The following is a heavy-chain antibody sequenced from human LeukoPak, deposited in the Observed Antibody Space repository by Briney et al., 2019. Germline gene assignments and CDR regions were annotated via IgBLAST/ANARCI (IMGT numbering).Heavy chain of an antibody. CDR2: INPSGGRT. D-gene: IGHD2-8*01. Sequence: ASVTVSCMASGYNFIRYYMHWVGQAPGQGLEGMGIINPSGGRTSYAQKFQDRVTMTRDTSTSTVYMELSSLKSEDTAVYYCAREDVVLVDAVRYYYYGMDVWGQGTTVTVSS. CDR1: GYNFIRYY. V-gene: IGHV1-46*01. J-gene: IGHJ6*02. CDR3: AREDVVLVDAVRYYYYGMDV.